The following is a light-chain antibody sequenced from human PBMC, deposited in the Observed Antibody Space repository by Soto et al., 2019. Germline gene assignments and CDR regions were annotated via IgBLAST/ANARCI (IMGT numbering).Light chain of an antibody. CDR2: QVS. V-gene: IGLV2-14*01. J-gene: IGLJ3*02. CDR3: TSYTTSNTGV. CDR1: SSDIGGYNY. Sequence: QSVLTQPASVSGSPGQSITISCTGTSSDIGGYNYVSWFQQHPGKAPKLVIYQVSIRPSGVSNRFSASKSDNTASLTISGLQAEDEADYYCTSYTTSNTGVFGGGTKLTVL.